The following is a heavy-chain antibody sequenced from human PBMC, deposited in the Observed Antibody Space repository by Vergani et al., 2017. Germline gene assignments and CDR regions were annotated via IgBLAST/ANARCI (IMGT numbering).Heavy chain of an antibody. CDR1: GYTLTELS. V-gene: IGHV1-24*01. J-gene: IGHJ5*02. CDR2: FDPEDGET. D-gene: IGHD1-26*01. CDR3: ARSSIGWELLTNWFDP. Sequence: QVQLVQSGAEVKKPGASVKVSCKVSGYTLTELSMHWVRQAPGKGLEWMGGFDPEDGETIYAQKFQGRVTMTEDTSTDTAYMELSSLRSEDTAVYYCARSSIGWELLTNWFDPWGQGTLVTVSS.